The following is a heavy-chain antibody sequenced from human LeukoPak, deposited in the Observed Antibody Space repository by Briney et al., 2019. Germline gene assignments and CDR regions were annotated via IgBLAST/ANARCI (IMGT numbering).Heavy chain of an antibody. D-gene: IGHD2-15*01. CDR1: GFTFYDYG. Sequence: GGSLRLSCAASGFTFYDYGMSWVRQAQGKGLEWVSGINWNGGSTAYADSVKGRFTISRDNAKNSLYLQMNSLRAEDTAVYYCARDWCGGSCYGTRYYFDYWGQGTLVTVSS. J-gene: IGHJ4*02. CDR3: ARDWCGGSCYGTRYYFDY. V-gene: IGHV3-20*04. CDR2: INWNGGST.